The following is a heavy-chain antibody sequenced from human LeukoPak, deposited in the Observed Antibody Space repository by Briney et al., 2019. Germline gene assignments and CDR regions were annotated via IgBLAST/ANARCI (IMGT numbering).Heavy chain of an antibody. Sequence: GGSLRLSCAASGFTLSSYAMSWVRQAPGKGLEWVSAISDTGNTYHADSVKGRFTISRDSSKNTLFLQMNRLRVEDTAVYYCAKGSRGSCRGAYCYSFDNWGQGAVVTVSS. CDR1: GFTLSSYA. CDR3: AKGSRGSCRGAYCYSFDN. V-gene: IGHV3-23*01. J-gene: IGHJ4*02. CDR2: ISDTGNT. D-gene: IGHD2-21*02.